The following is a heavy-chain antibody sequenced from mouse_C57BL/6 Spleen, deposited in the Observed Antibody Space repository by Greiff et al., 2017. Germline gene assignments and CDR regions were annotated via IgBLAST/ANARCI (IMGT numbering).Heavy chain of an antibody. CDR3: ASGYCKRYFDV. CDR1: GYSITSGYF. CDR2: ISYDGSN. V-gene: IGHV3-6*01. Sequence: ESGPGLVKPSQSLSLSCSVTGYSITSGYFWYCIRQFPGNILEWMGYISYDGSNNYNPSLKNRTSITRDTSKNQFFLKLNAVTTEDTATYYCASGYCKRYFDVWGTGATVTVSS. J-gene: IGHJ1*03.